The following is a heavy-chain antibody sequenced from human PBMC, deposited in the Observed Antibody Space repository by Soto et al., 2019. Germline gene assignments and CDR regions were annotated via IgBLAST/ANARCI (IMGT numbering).Heavy chain of an antibody. Sequence: SETLSLTCAVYGGSFSGYYLSWIRQPPGKGLEWIGEINHSGSTNYNPSLKSRVTISVDTSKNQFSLKLSSVTAADTAVYYCARGSRGGMSTSCLIDYWGQGTLVTVSS. CDR2: INHSGST. CDR1: GGSFSGYY. V-gene: IGHV4-34*01. J-gene: IGHJ4*02. CDR3: ARGSRGGMSTSCLIDY. D-gene: IGHD2-2*01.